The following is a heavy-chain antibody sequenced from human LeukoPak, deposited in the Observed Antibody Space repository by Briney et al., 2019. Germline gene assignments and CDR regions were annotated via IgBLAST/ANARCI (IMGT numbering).Heavy chain of an antibody. CDR1: GFTFSSYG. J-gene: IGHJ4*02. CDR2: ISGSGGST. Sequence: GGTLRLSCAASGFTFSSYGMTWVRQAPGKGLEWVSAISGSGGSTYYADSVQGRFTISRDNSKSTVYLQMSSLGADDTALYYCASRRTLINGYYWGQGTLVTVSS. CDR3: ASRRTLINGYY. D-gene: IGHD2-8*01. V-gene: IGHV3-23*01.